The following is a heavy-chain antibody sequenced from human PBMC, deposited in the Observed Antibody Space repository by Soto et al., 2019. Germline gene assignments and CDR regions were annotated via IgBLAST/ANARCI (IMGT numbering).Heavy chain of an antibody. CDR1: GGSMASGGHS. CDR2: IYATGKT. V-gene: IGHV4-30-2*06. J-gene: IGHJ6*02. CDR3: ARAPPGPSPRWDV. D-gene: IGHD3-10*01. Sequence: QVQLQESGSGLVKPSQTLSVTRAVSGGSMASGGHSWSWIRQSPGKGLEWIGCIYATGKTYYNPSLKSRVTISVDTSKNLFSLNVTSVTAADTAVYYCARAPPGPSPRWDVWGQGTTVTVSS.